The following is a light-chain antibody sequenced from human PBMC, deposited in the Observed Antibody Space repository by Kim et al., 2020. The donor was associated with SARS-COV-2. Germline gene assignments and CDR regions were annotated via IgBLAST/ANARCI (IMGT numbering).Light chain of an antibody. J-gene: IGLJ3*02. V-gene: IGLV2-14*04. CDR1: SSDVGGYNY. CDR3: SSYTSSSTWV. Sequence: GQSITISCTGTSSDVGGYNYVSWYQQHPGKAPKFMIYDVSKRPSGVSNRFSGSKSGNTASLTISGLQAEDEADYYCSSYTSSSTWVFGGGTQLTV. CDR2: DVS.